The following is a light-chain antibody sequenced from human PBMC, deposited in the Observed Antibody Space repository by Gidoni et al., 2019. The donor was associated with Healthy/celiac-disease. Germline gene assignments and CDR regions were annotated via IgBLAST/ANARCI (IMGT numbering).Light chain of an antibody. J-gene: IGKJ4*01. CDR3: QQYYSTPLT. CDR2: WAS. CDR1: QSVLYSANNKNY. Sequence: DIVMTQSPDSLAVPLGGRATINCKSSQSVLYSANNKNYLAWYQQKPGQPPKLLIYWASTRESGVPDRFSGSGSGTDFTLTISSLQAEDVAVYYCQQYYSTPLTFGGGTKVEIK. V-gene: IGKV4-1*01.